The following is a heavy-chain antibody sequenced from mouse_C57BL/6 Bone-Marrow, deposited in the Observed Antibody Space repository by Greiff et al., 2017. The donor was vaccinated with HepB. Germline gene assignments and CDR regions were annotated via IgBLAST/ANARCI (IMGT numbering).Heavy chain of an antibody. CDR1: GFNIKDDY. V-gene: IGHV14-4*01. CDR3: TSNPLYYYGSSYWYFDV. D-gene: IGHD1-1*01. J-gene: IGHJ1*03. CDR2: IDPENGDT. Sequence: VTLKESGAELVRPGASVKLSCTASGFNIKDDYMHWVKQRPEQGLEWIGWIDPENGDTEYASKFQGKATITADTSSNTAYLQLSSLTSEDTAVYYCTSNPLYYYGSSYWYFDVWGTGTTVTVSS.